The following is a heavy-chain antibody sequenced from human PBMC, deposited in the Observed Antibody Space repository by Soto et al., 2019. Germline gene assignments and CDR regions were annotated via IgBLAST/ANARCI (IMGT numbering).Heavy chain of an antibody. CDR3: ARGLYSLGHYFDF. D-gene: IGHD3-16*01. V-gene: IGHV4-30-2*01. J-gene: IGHJ4*02. CDR1: GDSISNADYS. CDR2: IFHSGTT. Sequence: TLSLTCAVAGDSISNADYSWSWIRQPPGKGLEWIGYIFHSGTTSYNPSLKSRLTISVDRTRNQFSLKLTSGTAADTAVYFCARGLYSLGHYFDFWGQGILVTVSS.